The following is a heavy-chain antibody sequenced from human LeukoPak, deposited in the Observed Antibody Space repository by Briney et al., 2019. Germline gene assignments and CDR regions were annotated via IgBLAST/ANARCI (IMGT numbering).Heavy chain of an antibody. CDR2: ISSSSSTI. CDR1: GFTFSSYS. CDR3: ARLRIRYCSSTSCSAPFDY. Sequence: PGGSLRLSCAASGFTFSSYSMNWVRQAPGKGLEWVSYISSSSSTIYYADSVKGRFTISRDNAKNSLYLQMNSLRAEDTAVYYCARLRIRYCSSTSCSAPFDYWGQGTLVTVSS. V-gene: IGHV3-48*01. D-gene: IGHD2-2*01. J-gene: IGHJ4*02.